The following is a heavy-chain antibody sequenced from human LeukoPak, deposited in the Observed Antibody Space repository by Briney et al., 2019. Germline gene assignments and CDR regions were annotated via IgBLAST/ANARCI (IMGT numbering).Heavy chain of an antibody. Sequence: PSETLSLTCTVSGGSISSYYWSWIRQPAGKGLEWIGRIYTSGSTNYNPSLKSRVTISVDKSKNQFSLKLSSVTAADTAVYYCAGDRYYYDSSGYYLSYWGQGTLVTVSS. CDR2: IYTSGST. V-gene: IGHV4-4*07. J-gene: IGHJ4*02. CDR1: GGSISSYY. CDR3: AGDRYYYDSSGYYLSY. D-gene: IGHD3-22*01.